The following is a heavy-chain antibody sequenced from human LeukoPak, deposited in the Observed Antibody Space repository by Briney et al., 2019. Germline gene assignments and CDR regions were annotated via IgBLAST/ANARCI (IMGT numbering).Heavy chain of an antibody. Sequence: GGSLRLSCAASGFTFSSYWMHWVRQAPGKGLVWVSRINSDGSSTSYADSMKGRFTISRDNAKNTLYLQMNSLRAEDTAVYYCARGYCSGGSCYYFDYWGQGTLVTVSS. D-gene: IGHD2-15*01. CDR2: INSDGSST. J-gene: IGHJ4*02. CDR1: GFTFSSYW. V-gene: IGHV3-74*01. CDR3: ARGYCSGGSCYYFDY.